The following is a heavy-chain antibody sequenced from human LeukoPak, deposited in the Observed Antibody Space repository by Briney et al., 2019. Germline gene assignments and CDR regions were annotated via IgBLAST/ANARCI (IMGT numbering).Heavy chain of an antibody. CDR2: ISYDGSNK. J-gene: IGHJ3*02. D-gene: IGHD5-18*01. V-gene: IGHV3-30*03. Sequence: GGSLRLSCAASGFTFSSYSMNWVRQAPGKGLEWVAVISYDGSNKYYADSVKGRFTISRDNSKNTLYLQMNSLRAEDTAVYYCARSFGYGVDAFDIWGQGTMVTVSS. CDR1: GFTFSSYS. CDR3: ARSFGYGVDAFDI.